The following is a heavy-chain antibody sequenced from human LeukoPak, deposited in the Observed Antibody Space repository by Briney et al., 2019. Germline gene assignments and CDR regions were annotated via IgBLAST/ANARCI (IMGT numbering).Heavy chain of an antibody. CDR2: ICYSGST. D-gene: IGHD5-18*01. CDR3: ARDNGWGYSYGPHFDY. Sequence: SSDTLSLTGTLSGGPFISYYWSWFRRPPGKGRVWFGYICYSGSTNYNPSLKTRITISVDTSKNQFSLKLSSVTAADTAVYYCARDNGWGYSYGPHFDYWGQGALVTVSS. CDR1: GGPFISYY. V-gene: IGHV4-59*01. J-gene: IGHJ4*02.